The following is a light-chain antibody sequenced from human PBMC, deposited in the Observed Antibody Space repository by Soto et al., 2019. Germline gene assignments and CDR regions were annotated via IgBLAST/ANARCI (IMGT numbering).Light chain of an antibody. Sequence: EIVMTQSPATLSVSPGERATLSCRASQSVSSNLAWYQQKPGQTPQLLIYVASTRASGIPARFSSSGSRTEITLIISSLQSEDFAVYYCQQYNVWPLTFGGGTKVEFK. V-gene: IGKV3-15*01. J-gene: IGKJ4*01. CDR1: QSVSSN. CDR3: QQYNVWPLT. CDR2: VAS.